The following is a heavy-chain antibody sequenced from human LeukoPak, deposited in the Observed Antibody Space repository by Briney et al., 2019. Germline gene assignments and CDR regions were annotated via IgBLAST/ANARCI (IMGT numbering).Heavy chain of an antibody. CDR3: ATVRGCGGDCYYLDY. V-gene: IGHV3-33*01. J-gene: IGHJ4*02. CDR2: IWYDGSNK. D-gene: IGHD2-21*02. CDR1: GFTYRNYG. Sequence: GGSLRLSCAASGFTYRNYGMNCVRQAPGKGLEWVTIIWYDGSNKYYADSVKGRFIISRDNSKNTLYLQMNSLRAEDTAVYYCATVRGCGGDCYYLDYWGQGTLVTVSS.